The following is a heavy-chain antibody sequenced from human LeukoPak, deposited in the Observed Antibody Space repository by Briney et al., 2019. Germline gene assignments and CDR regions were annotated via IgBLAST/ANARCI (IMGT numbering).Heavy chain of an antibody. CDR2: INWNGGTT. D-gene: IGHD3-10*01. CDR1: GFTFDDYA. Sequence: GGSLRLSCTASGFTFDDYAMSWVRQAPGKGLEWVSYINWNGGTTSYADSVKGRFTISRDNSKNTLYLQMNSLRAEDTAVYYCANYYGSGDWGQGTLVTVSS. J-gene: IGHJ4*02. CDR3: ANYYGSGD. V-gene: IGHV3-20*04.